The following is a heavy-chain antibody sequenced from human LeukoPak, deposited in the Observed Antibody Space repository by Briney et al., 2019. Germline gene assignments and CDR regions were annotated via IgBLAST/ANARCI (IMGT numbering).Heavy chain of an antibody. CDR3: ARRLGYYDFWSGSNWFDP. CDR1: GGSFSGYY. Sequence: PSETLSLTCAVYGGSFSGYYWSWIRQPPGKGLEWIGEINHSGSNNYNPSLKRRVTISVDTSKNQFSLKLSSVTAADTAVYYCARRLGYYDFWSGSNWFDPWGQGTLVTVSS. D-gene: IGHD3-3*01. CDR2: INHSGSN. V-gene: IGHV4-34*01. J-gene: IGHJ5*02.